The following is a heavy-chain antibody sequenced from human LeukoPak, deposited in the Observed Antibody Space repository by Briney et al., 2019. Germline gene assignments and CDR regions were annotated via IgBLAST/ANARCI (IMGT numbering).Heavy chain of an antibody. Sequence: GSSVKVSCKASGGTFSSYAISWMRQAPGQGLEWMGRINPNSGGTNYAQKFQGRVTMTRDTSISTAYMELSRLRSDDTAVYYCARVPHYYGSGSYGTYGSSLWGQGTLVTVSS. CDR2: INPNSGGT. V-gene: IGHV1-2*06. CDR3: ARVPHYYGSGSYGTYGSSL. CDR1: GGTFSSYA. J-gene: IGHJ4*02. D-gene: IGHD3-10*01.